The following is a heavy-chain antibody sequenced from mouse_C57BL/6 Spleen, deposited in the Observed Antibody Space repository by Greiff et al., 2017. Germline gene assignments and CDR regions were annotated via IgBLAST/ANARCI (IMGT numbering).Heavy chain of an antibody. D-gene: IGHD1-1*01. V-gene: IGHV1-64*01. Sequence: QVQLQQPGAELVKPGASVKLSCKASGYTFTSYWMHWVKQRPGQGLEWIGMIHPTSGSTNYNEKFKSKATLTVDKSSSTAYMQLSNLTSEDSAVYYCAIATLVAPTDFYAMDYWGQGTSVTVSS. CDR1: GYTFTSYW. J-gene: IGHJ4*01. CDR3: AIATLVAPTDFYAMDY. CDR2: IHPTSGST.